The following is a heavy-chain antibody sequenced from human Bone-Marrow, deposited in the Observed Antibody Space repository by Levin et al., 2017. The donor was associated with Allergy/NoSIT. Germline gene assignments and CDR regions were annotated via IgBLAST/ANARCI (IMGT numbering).Heavy chain of an antibody. Sequence: PGGSLRLSCAASGITFSSYAMNWVRQAPGKGLEWVSGISASGGSTYYADSVKGRFTISRDNSKNTMYLHMMSLGAEDAAVYYCVDGGALDYWGQGTLVTVSS. D-gene: IGHD3-16*01. CDR1: GITFSSYA. V-gene: IGHV3-23*01. CDR2: ISASGGST. J-gene: IGHJ4*02. CDR3: VDGGALDY.